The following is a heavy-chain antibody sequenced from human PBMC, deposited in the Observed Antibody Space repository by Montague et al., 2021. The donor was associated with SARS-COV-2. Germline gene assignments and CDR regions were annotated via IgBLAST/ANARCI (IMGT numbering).Heavy chain of an antibody. CDR2: INHNGNT. CDR3: ARRLYSFAAGTYRD. D-gene: IGHD2-21*01. V-gene: IGHV4-34*01. J-gene: IGHJ4*02. CDR1: GGSSIGFY. Sequence: SETLSLTCTVAGGSSIGFYWGWVRQPPGRGLEWIGDINHNGNTQYNPSLKSRVTMSSDTSRVHFSLRLTSVTAADTAIYYCARRLYSFAAGTYRDWGQGTLVAVSS.